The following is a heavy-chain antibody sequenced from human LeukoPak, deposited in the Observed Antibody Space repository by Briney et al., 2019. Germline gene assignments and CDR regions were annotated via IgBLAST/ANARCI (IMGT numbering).Heavy chain of an antibody. CDR2: ISGSGGST. Sequence: HTGGSLRLSCAASGFTFSSYSMNWVRQAPGKGLEWVSAISGSGGSTYYADSVKGRFTISRDNSKNTLYLQMNSLRAEDTAVYYCASSTVTRTDYFDYWGQGTLVTVSS. V-gene: IGHV3-23*01. CDR3: ASSTVTRTDYFDY. CDR1: GFTFSSYS. D-gene: IGHD4-17*01. J-gene: IGHJ4*02.